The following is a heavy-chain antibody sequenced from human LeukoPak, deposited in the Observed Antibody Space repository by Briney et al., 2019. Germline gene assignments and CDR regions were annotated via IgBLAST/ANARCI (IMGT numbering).Heavy chain of an antibody. Sequence: MASETLSLTCTVSGGSISSYYWSWIRQPPGKGLGWIGYIYYSGSTNYNPSLKSRVTISVDTSKNQFSLKLSPVTAADTAVYYCARGLYDRSGYYGGVYYYYYMDVWGKGTTVTVSS. CDR1: GGSISSYY. CDR3: ARGLYDRSGYYGGVYYYYYMDV. CDR2: IYYSGST. D-gene: IGHD3-22*01. J-gene: IGHJ6*03. V-gene: IGHV4-59*01.